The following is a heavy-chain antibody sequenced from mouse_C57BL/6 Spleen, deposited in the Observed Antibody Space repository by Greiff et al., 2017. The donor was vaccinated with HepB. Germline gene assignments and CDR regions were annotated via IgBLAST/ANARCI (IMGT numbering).Heavy chain of an antibody. J-gene: IGHJ2*01. CDR2: VYPRSGNT. CDR3: ARFDYGLYFDY. V-gene: IGHV1-81*01. D-gene: IGHD2-4*01. CDR1: GYTFTSYG. Sequence: QVQLKESGAELARPGASVKLSCKASGYTFTSYGISWVKQRTGQGLEWIGEVYPRSGNTYYNEKFKGKATLTADKSSSTAYMELRSLTSEDSAVYFCARFDYGLYFDYWGQGTTLTVSS.